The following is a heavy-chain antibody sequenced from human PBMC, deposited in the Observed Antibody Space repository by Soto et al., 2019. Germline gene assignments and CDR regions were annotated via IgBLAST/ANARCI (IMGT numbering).Heavy chain of an antibody. CDR1: GGSISSSSYY. CDR3: ARQRFVVVVVAATPYNWFDP. D-gene: IGHD2-15*01. J-gene: IGHJ5*02. Sequence: SETLSLTCTVSGGSISSSSYYWGWIRQPPGKGLEWIGSIYYSGSTYYNPSLKSRVTISVDTSKNQFSLKLSSVTAADTAVYYCARQRFVVVVVAATPYNWFDPWGQGTLVTVSS. CDR2: IYYSGST. V-gene: IGHV4-39*01.